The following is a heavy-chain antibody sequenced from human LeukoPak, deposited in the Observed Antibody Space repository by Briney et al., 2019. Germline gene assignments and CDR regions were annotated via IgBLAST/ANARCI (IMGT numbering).Heavy chain of an antibody. D-gene: IGHD3-22*01. CDR1: GFTVSSNY. J-gene: IGHJ4*02. V-gene: IGHV3-21*01. Sequence: GGSLRLSCAASGFTVSSNYMSWVRQAPGKGLEWVSSISISSSYIYYADSVKGRFTISRDNAKNSLFLQMNSLRAEDTAVYYCARDTSYDSSGLDYWGQGTLVTVSS. CDR3: ARDTSYDSSGLDY. CDR2: ISISSSYI.